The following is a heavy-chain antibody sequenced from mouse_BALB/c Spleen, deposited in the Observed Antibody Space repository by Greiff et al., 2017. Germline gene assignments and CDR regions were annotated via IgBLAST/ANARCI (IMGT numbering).Heavy chain of an antibody. CDR2: IDPANGNT. CDR3: ARSLYDYESFDY. J-gene: IGHJ2*01. V-gene: IGHV14-3*02. D-gene: IGHD2-4*01. CDR1: GFNIKDTY. Sequence: EVQLQQSGAELVKPGASVKLSCTASGFNIKDTYMHWVKQRPEQGLEWIGRIDPANGNTKYDPKFQGKATITADTSSNTAYLQLSSLTSEDTAVYYCARSLYDYESFDYWGQGTTLTVSS.